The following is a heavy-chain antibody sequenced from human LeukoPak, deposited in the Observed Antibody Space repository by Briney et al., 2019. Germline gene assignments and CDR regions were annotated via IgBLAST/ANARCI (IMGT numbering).Heavy chain of an antibody. Sequence: PGGSLRLSCAASGFTFSSYAMSWVRQAPGKGLEWVSAISGSGGSTYYADSVKGRFTISRDNFKNTLYLQMNSLRAEDTAVYYCAKNGGYYDSSGYYFGRAFDIWGQGTMVTVSS. D-gene: IGHD3-22*01. CDR3: AKNGGYYDSSGYYFGRAFDI. CDR1: GFTFSSYA. J-gene: IGHJ3*02. CDR2: ISGSGGST. V-gene: IGHV3-23*01.